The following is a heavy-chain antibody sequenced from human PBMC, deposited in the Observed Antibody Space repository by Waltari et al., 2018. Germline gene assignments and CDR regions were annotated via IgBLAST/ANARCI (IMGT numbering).Heavy chain of an antibody. V-gene: IGHV3-30-3*01. CDR1: GFTFISFA. Sequence: QVQLAESGGGVVQPGRSLRLSCAASGFTFISFAFHWVRQSPDKGLEWMALISFDENDKYYADSVKGRFTISRDNSENTLYLQMNSLRPEDTAVYYCARDEVPGKFDSWGQGTLVTVSS. CDR3: ARDEVPGKFDS. J-gene: IGHJ4*02. CDR2: ISFDENDK. D-gene: IGHD1-26*01.